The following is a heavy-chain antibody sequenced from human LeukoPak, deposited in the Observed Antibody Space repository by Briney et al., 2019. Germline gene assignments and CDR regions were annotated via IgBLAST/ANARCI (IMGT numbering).Heavy chain of an antibody. CDR1: GYTFTSYG. CDR3: ARAGGRSWFDP. V-gene: IGHV1-18*01. CDR2: ISAYNSNT. J-gene: IGHJ5*02. Sequence: ASVKVSCKASGYTFTSYGINWVRQAPGQGLEWMGWISAYNSNTHYAQKLQGRVTMTTDTSTSTAYMELSRLTSDDTAVYYCARAGGRSWFDPWGQGTLVTVSS.